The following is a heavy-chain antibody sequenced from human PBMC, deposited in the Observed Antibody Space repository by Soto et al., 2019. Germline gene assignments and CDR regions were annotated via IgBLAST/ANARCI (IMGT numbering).Heavy chain of an antibody. J-gene: IGHJ6*02. D-gene: IGHD2-15*01. V-gene: IGHV1-69*01. CDR1: GGTFSSYA. Sequence: QVQLVQSGAEVKKPGSSVKVSCKASGGTFSSYAISWVRQAPGQGLEWMGGIIPIFGTAKYAQKFQGRVTITADESTSTAYMELSSLRSEDTAVYYCARGMDPYPMGACSGGSCYPPSYYYGMDVWGQGTTVTVSS. CDR2: IIPIFGTA. CDR3: ARGMDPYPMGACSGGSCYPPSYYYGMDV.